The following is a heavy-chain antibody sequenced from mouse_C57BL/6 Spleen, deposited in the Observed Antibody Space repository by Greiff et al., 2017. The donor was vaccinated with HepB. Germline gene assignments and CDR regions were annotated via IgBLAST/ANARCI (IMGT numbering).Heavy chain of an antibody. CDR2: IDPETGGT. J-gene: IGHJ1*03. Sequence: VQLQQSGAELVRPGASVTLSCKASGYTFTDYEMHWVKQTPVHGLEWIGAIDPETGGTAYNQKFKGKAILTADKSSSTAYMELRSLTSEDSAVYYCTSYYDGSSYRYFDVWGTGTTVTVSS. V-gene: IGHV1-15*01. D-gene: IGHD1-1*01. CDR3: TSYYDGSSYRYFDV. CDR1: GYTFTDYE.